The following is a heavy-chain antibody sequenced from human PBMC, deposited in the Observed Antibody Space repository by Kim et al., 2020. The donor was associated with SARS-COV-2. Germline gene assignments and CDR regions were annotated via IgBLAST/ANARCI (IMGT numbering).Heavy chain of an antibody. CDR2: ISYDGSNK. V-gene: IGHV3-30*18. CDR1: GFTFSSYG. J-gene: IGHJ5*02. D-gene: IGHD3-9*01. CDR3: AKDRDITIFFDEENWFDP. Sequence: GGSLRLSCAASGFTFSSYGMHWVRQAPGKGLEWVAVISYDGSNKYYADSVKGRFTISRDNSKNTLYLQMNSLRAEDTAVYYCAKDRDITIFFDEENWFDPWGQGTLVTVSS.